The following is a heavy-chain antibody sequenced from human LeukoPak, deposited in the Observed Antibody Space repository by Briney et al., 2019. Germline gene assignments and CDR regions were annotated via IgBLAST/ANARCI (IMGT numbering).Heavy chain of an antibody. Sequence: ASVKVSCKASGYTFTSYDINWVRQATGQGREWMGWMNPNSGNTAYAQKFQGRVTITRNTSISTAYMELSSLRSEDTAIYYCAREDYYDSGSSDYWGQGTLVTVSS. CDR3: AREDYYDSGSSDY. J-gene: IGHJ4*02. CDR2: MNPNSGNT. CDR1: GYTFTSYD. D-gene: IGHD3-22*01. V-gene: IGHV1-8*03.